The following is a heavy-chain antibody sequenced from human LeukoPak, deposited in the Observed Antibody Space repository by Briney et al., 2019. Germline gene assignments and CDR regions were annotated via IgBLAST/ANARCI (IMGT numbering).Heavy chain of an antibody. CDR2: IYYSGST. J-gene: IGHJ4*02. D-gene: IGHD6-19*01. V-gene: IGHV4-39*01. CDR3: ARQGGGWYHFDY. Sequence: SETLSLTCTVSGGSISSSSYYWGWIRQPPGKGLEWIGSIYYSGSTYYNPSLKSRVTISVDTSKNQFSLRLSSATAADTAVYYCARQGGGWYHFDYWGQGTLVTVSS. CDR1: GGSISSSSYY.